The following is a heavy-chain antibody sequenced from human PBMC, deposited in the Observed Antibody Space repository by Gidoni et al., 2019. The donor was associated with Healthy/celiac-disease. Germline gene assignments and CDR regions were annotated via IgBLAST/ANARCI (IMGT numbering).Heavy chain of an antibody. CDR1: GFTVSSNY. Sequence: EVQLVESGGGLVQPGGSLRLSCAASGFTVSSNYMSWVRQAPGKGLEWVSVIYSGGSTYSADSVKGRFTISRDNSKNPLYLQMNSLRAEDTAVYYCAGDKGYFDWLHYFDYWGQGTLVTVSS. V-gene: IGHV3-66*01. CDR2: IYSGGST. J-gene: IGHJ4*02. CDR3: AGDKGYFDWLHYFDY. D-gene: IGHD3-9*01.